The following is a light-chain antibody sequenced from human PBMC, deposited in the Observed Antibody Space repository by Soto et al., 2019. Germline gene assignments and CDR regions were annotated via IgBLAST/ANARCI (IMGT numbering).Light chain of an antibody. Sequence: DIEMTQSPCSVSASVGDRVTMTCRASQGINSWLAWYQQKPGKAPKLLIYKASSLESGVPSRFSGSGSGTEFTLTISSLQPDDFATYYCQQYNSYPETFGQGTKVDIK. CDR3: QQYNSYPET. V-gene: IGKV1-5*03. CDR2: KAS. J-gene: IGKJ1*01. CDR1: QGINSW.